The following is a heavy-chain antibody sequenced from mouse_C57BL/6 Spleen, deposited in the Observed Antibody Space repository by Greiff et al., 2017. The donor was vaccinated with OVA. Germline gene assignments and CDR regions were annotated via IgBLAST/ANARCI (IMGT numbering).Heavy chain of an antibody. CDR2: ISNGGGST. D-gene: IGHD1-1*01. Sequence: EVQRVESGGGLVQPGGCLKLSCAASGFTFSDYYMYWVRQTPEKRLEWVAYISNGGGSTYYPDTVKGRFTISRDNAKNTLYLQMSRLKSEDTAMYYCARALFYYGSSPDWYFDVWGTGTTVTVSS. CDR3: ARALFYYGSSPDWYFDV. J-gene: IGHJ1*03. V-gene: IGHV5-12*01. CDR1: GFTFSDYY.